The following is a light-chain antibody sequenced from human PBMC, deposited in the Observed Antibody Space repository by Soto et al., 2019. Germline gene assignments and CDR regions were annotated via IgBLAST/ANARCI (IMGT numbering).Light chain of an antibody. CDR2: EAS. V-gene: IGKV1-5*03. CDR1: QSIGSL. Sequence: DIQMTQSPSALSASVGDRVTITCRASQSIGSLLAWYQQKPGKAPKLLIYEASRLQSAVPSRFSGSGSGTEFTLTISSLQPDDFGTYYCQQFSTFLLTFGGGTKVEI. J-gene: IGKJ4*01. CDR3: QQFSTFLLT.